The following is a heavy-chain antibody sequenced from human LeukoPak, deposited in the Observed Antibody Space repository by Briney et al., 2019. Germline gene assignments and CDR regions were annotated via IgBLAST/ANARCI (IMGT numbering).Heavy chain of an antibody. CDR3: ARADPINYGSVQGPQQRNPVYYYYYGMDV. V-gene: IGHV1-2*02. J-gene: IGHJ6*02. CDR1: GYTFTGYY. CDR2: INPNSGGT. D-gene: IGHD3-10*01. Sequence: EASVKVSCKASGYTFTGYYMHWVRQAPGQGLEWMGWINPNSGGTNYAQKFQGRVTMTRDTSISTAYMELSRLRSDDTAVYYCARADPINYGSVQGPQQRNPVYYYYYGMDVWGQGTTVTVSS.